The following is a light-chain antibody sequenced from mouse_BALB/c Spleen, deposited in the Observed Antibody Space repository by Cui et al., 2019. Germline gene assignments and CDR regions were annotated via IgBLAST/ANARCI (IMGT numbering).Light chain of an antibody. J-gene: IGKJ5*01. CDR1: QSLLYSNNQKNP. CDR2: WAS. V-gene: IGKV8-30*01. Sequence: DIVMSQSPSSLVVSVGEKITMSCKSSQSLLYSNNQKNPLAWYQQQPGQSPKLLIYWASTRESGVPDRFTGSGSGTDFTLTISSVKAEDLAIYYCHQYYNYPFTFGAGTKLELK. CDR3: HQYYNYPFT.